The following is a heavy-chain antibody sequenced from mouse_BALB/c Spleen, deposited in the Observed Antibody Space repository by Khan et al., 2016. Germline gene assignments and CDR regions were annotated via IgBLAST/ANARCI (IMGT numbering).Heavy chain of an antibody. Sequence: EVKLLESGGGLVQPGGSLKLSCAASGFDFSRYWMSWVRQAPGKGLEWIGEINPDSSTINYTPSLKDKFIITRDNAKNTLYLQMSKVRSEDTALYFCASLHYYGYMNYWGQGTTLTVSS. CDR1: GFDFSRYW. CDR3: ASLHYYGYMNY. J-gene: IGHJ2*01. V-gene: IGHV4-1*02. D-gene: IGHD1-2*01. CDR2: INPDSSTI.